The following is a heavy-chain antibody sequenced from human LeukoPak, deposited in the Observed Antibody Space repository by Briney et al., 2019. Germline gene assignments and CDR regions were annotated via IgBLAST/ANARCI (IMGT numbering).Heavy chain of an antibody. CDR3: ARDKWDITGTNWFDP. J-gene: IGHJ5*02. D-gene: IGHD1-20*01. V-gene: IGHV4-39*07. CDR1: GGSISSSSYY. Sequence: SETLSLTCTVSGGSISSSSYYWGWIRQPPGKGLEWIGSIYYSGSTYYNPSLKSRVTISVDTSKNQFSLKLSSVTAADTAVYYCARDKWDITGTNWFDPWGQGTLVTVSS. CDR2: IYYSGST.